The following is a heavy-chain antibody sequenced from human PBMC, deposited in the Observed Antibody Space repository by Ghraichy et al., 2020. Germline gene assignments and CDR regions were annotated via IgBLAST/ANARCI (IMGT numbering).Heavy chain of an antibody. V-gene: IGHV3-74*01. Sequence: GESLNISCAASGFTFSSYWMHWVRQAPGKGLVWVSRINSDGSSTSYADSVKGRFTISRDNAKNTLYLQMNSLRAEDTAVYYCASDKIYYDSSGYSDYWGQGTLVTVSS. CDR1: GFTFSSYW. CDR3: ASDKIYYDSSGYSDY. D-gene: IGHD3-22*01. CDR2: INSDGSST. J-gene: IGHJ4*02.